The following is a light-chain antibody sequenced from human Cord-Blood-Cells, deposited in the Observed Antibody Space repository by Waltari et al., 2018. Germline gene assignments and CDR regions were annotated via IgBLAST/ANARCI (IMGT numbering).Light chain of an antibody. V-gene: IGKV3-11*01. CDR3: QQRSNWWT. CDR1: QSVSSY. Sequence: ELVLTQSPATLTMSPGDRATLSCRASQSVSSYLAWYQQKAGQAPRLLIYDASNRATGIPARFSGSGSGTDFTLTISSLEPEDFAVYYCQQRSNWWTFGQGTKVEIK. CDR2: DAS. J-gene: IGKJ1*01.